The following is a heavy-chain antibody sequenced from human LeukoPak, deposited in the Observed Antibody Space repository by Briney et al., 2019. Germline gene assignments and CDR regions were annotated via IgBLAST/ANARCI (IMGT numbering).Heavy chain of an antibody. CDR1: GFTFSSYA. J-gene: IGHJ6*02. V-gene: IGHV3-23*01. CDR2: ISGSGGST. D-gene: IGHD2-2*01. CDR3: AKGATLGYCSSTSCPAHYYGMDV. Sequence: GGSLRLSCAASGFTFSSYAMSWVRQAPGKGLEWVSAISGSGGSTYYADSVKGRFTISRDNPKNTLYLQMNSLRAEDTAVYYCAKGATLGYCSSTSCPAHYYGMDVWGQGTTVTVSS.